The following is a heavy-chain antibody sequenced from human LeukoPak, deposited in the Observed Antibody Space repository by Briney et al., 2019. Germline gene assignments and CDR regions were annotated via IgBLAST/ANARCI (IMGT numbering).Heavy chain of an antibody. CDR2: VLDNVRT. CDR1: GGSLSSHY. D-gene: IGHD5-18*01. V-gene: IGHV4-59*11. Sequence: PETLSLTCTVSGGSLSSHYWSWVRQPPGKGLEWIGYVLDNVRTKDNPSLNSRFTLSADTSKNQFSLRLTSVTAADTAVYYCATIKRGNIFGFFDFWGQGILVTVSS. J-gene: IGHJ4*02. CDR3: ATIKRGNIFGFFDF.